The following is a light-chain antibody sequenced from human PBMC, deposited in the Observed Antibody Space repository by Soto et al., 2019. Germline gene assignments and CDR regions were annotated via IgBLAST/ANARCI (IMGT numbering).Light chain of an antibody. V-gene: IGKV1-39*01. J-gene: IGKJ4*01. CDR3: QQSYSTPHT. CDR1: QSISSY. CDR2: AAS. Sequence: IQMTQYTSSLSASVGDRVAITCRASQSISSYLNWYQQKPGKAPKLLIYAASSLQSGVPSRFSGSGSGTDFTLTISSLQPEDFATYYCQQSYSTPHTFGGGTKVAI.